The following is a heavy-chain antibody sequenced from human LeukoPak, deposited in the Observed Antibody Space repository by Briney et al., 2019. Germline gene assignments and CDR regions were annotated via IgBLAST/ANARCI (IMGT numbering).Heavy chain of an antibody. CDR2: IYHSGST. J-gene: IGHJ4*02. Sequence: SETPPLTCTVSGGSISSYYWSWMRQPPGKGLGWIGYIYHSGSTNYNPSLKSRVTISVDTSKNQFSLKLSSVTAADTAVYYCARRVLSRQGSYFDYWGQGTLVTVSS. CDR3: ARRVLSRQGSYFDY. CDR1: GGSISSYY. D-gene: IGHD4/OR15-4a*01. V-gene: IGHV4-59*08.